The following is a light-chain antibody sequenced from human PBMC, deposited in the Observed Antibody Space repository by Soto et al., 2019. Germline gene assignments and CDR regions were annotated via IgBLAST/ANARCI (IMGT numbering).Light chain of an antibody. J-gene: IGKJ2*01. V-gene: IGKV1-17*01. CDR2: ATS. CDR3: LQHNTYPYT. Sequence: DIQMTQSPFSLSASVGDRVTITCRARQCIGNLGWFQQKPGEAPKRLIYATSSLESGVPSRFSGSGSGTEFTLTISSLQPEDFATYFCLQHNTYPYTFGQGTKLDIK. CDR1: QCIGN.